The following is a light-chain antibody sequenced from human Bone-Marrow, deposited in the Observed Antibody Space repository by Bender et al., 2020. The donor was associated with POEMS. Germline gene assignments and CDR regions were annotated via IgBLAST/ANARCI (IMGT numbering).Light chain of an antibody. CDR1: SGSIASAH. Sequence: NFVLTQPLSVSESPGKTLTISCTRSSGSIASAHVQWYQQRPGSSPTTVIFEGNQRPSGVPDRFYGSIDRSSNSASLTISGLKSEDEAVYYCQSYDPSNTVFFGGGTKLTVL. CDR3: QSYDPSNTVF. V-gene: IGLV6-57*01. J-gene: IGLJ2*01. CDR2: EGN.